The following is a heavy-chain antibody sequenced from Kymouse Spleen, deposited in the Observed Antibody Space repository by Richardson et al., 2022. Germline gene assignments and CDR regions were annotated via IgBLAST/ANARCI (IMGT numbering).Heavy chain of an antibody. J-gene: IGHJ4*02. CDR2: INHSGST. V-gene: IGHV4-34*01. D-gene: IGHD6-13*01. CDR3: ARAAADLYYFDY. Sequence: QVQLQQWGAGLLKPSETLSLTCAVYGGSFSGYYWSWIRQPPGKGLEWIGEINHSGSTNYNPSLKSRVTISVDTSKNQFSLKLSSVTAADTAVYYCARAAADLYYFDYWGQGTLVTVSS. CDR1: GGSFSGYY.